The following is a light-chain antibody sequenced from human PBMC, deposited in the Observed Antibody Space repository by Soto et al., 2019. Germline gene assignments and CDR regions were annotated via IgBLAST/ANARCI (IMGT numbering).Light chain of an antibody. J-gene: IGLJ1*01. CDR1: GSDIGGYNY. CDR3: SSFTTRSTLYV. Sequence: QSALTQPASVSGSPGQSITISCAGTGSDIGGYNYVSWYQHHPGKAPKVMIYEVSNRPSGVSDRFSGSKSGNTASLTISGLQAEDEADYYCSSFTTRSTLYVFGSGTKVTVL. CDR2: EVS. V-gene: IGLV2-14*01.